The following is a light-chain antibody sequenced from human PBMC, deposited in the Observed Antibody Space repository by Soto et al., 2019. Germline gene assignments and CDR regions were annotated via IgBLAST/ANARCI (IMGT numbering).Light chain of an antibody. CDR2: LGS. CDR3: MQALQTPS. J-gene: IGKJ5*01. CDR1: QSLLHSNGYNY. Sequence: DIVMPQSPLSLPVTPGEPASISCRSSQSLLHSNGYNYLDWYLQKPGQSPQLLIYLGSNRASRVPDRFSGSGSCTDFTLKISRVEDEDVGVYYCMQALQTPSFGQGTRLEIK. V-gene: IGKV2-28*01.